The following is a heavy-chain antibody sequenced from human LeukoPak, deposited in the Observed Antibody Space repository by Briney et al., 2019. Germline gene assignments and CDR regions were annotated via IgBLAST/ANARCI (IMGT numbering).Heavy chain of an antibody. CDR2: ISWNSGTI. CDR3: ARDHPSKVVDY. V-gene: IGHV3-9*01. CDR1: GFTFHDYA. J-gene: IGHJ4*02. Sequence: PGGSLRPSCAASGFTFHDYAMHWVRQAPGKGLEWVSGISWNSGTIVYADSVKGRFTISRDNAKNSLSLQMNSLRPEDTALYYCARDHPSKVVDYWGQGTLVTVSS.